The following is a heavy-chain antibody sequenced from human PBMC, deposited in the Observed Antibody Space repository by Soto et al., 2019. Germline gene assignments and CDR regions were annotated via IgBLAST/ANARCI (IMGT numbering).Heavy chain of an antibody. Sequence: QVQLVESGGGVVQPGRSLRLSCAASGFTFSSYAMHWVRQAPGKGLEWVAVISYDGSNKNYADSVKGRFTISRDNSKNTLYLQMNSMRAEDTAVYYCEREGSLVVSTPHRDSYYYCMDVWGQGTTVTVSS. J-gene: IGHJ6*02. CDR1: GFTFSSYA. D-gene: IGHD3-10*01. V-gene: IGHV3-30-3*01. CDR2: ISYDGSNK. CDR3: EREGSLVVSTPHRDSYYYCMDV.